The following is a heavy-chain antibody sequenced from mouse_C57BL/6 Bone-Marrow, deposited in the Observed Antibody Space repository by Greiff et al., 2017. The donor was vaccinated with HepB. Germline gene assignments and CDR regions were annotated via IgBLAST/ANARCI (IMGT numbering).Heavy chain of an antibody. CDR1: GYTFTSYW. CDR3: ARRGFAY. J-gene: IGHJ3*01. V-gene: IGHV1-64*01. Sequence: QVHVKQSGAELVKPGASVKLSCKASGYTFTSYWVHWVKQRPGQGLEWIGMIHPNSGSTNYNEKFKSKATLTVDKSSSTAYMQLSSLTSEDSAVYYCARRGFAYWGQGTLVTVSA. CDR2: IHPNSGST.